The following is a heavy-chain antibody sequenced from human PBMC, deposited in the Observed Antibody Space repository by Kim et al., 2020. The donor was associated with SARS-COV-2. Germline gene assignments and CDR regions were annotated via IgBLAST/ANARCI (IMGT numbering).Heavy chain of an antibody. Sequence: GESLKISCKGSGYSFTSYWIGWVRQMPGKGLEWMGIIYPGDSDTRYSPSFQGQVTISADKSISTAYLQWSSLKASDTAMYYCARLDGVVVITEYFQHWGQGTLVTVSS. CDR1: GYSFTSYW. D-gene: IGHD3-22*01. CDR2: IYPGDSDT. V-gene: IGHV5-51*01. CDR3: ARLDGVVVITEYFQH. J-gene: IGHJ1*01.